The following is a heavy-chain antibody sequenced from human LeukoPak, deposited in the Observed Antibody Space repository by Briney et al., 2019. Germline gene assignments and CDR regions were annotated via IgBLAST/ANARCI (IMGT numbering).Heavy chain of an antibody. J-gene: IGHJ3*02. CDR1: GFTFSSYS. CDR2: IGSSSSYI. V-gene: IGHV3-21*01. Sequence: GGSLRLSCAASGFTFSSYSMDWVRQAPGKGLEWVSSIGSSSSYIYYADSVKGRFTISRDNAKHSLYLQMNSLRAEDTAVYYCASSAPSDIWGRGTMVTVSS. CDR3: ASSAPSDI.